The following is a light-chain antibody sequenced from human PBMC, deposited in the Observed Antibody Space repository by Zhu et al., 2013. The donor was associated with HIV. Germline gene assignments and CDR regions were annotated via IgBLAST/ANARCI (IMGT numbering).Light chain of an antibody. CDR2: EAS. CDR1: QNIRNW. V-gene: IGKV1-5*03. CDR3: QQYNTFPFT. J-gene: IGKJ3*01. Sequence: DIQMTQSPSSLSASVGDRVTITCRASQNIRNWLAWYQQKPGKAPKLLIYEASSLESGVPSRFSGSGSGTEFSLTINSLQPDDFATYYCQQYNTFPFTFGPGTKVDVK.